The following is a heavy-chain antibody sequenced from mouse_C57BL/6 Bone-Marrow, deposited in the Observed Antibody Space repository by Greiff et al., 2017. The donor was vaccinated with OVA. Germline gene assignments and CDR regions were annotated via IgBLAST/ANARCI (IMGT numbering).Heavy chain of an antibody. D-gene: IGHD1-1*01. CDR3: ASFITTDYYAMDY. CDR1: GYSITSGYY. V-gene: IGHV3-6*01. CDR2: ISYDGSN. J-gene: IGHJ4*01. Sequence: EVQLQESGPGLVKPSQSLSLTCSVTGYSITSGYYWNWIRQFPGNKLEWMGYISYDGSNNYNPSLKNRISITRDTSKNQFFLKLNSVTTEDTATYYCASFITTDYYAMDYWGQGTSVTVSS.